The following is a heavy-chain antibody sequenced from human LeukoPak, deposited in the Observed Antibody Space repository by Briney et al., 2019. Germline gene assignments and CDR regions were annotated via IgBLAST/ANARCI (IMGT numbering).Heavy chain of an antibody. CDR1: GFTFSSYA. J-gene: IGHJ4*02. Sequence: GGSLRLSCAASGFTFSSYAMSWVRQAPGKGLEWVSAISGSGGSTYYADSVKGRFTISRDNSKNTLYLQMNSLRADDTAVYYCARDLRRDCSTTTCYAFDYWGQGTLVTVSS. CDR2: ISGSGGST. CDR3: ARDLRRDCSTTTCYAFDY. V-gene: IGHV3-23*01. D-gene: IGHD2-2*01.